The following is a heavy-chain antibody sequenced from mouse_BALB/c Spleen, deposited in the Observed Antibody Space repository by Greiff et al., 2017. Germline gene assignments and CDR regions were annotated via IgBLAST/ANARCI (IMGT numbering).Heavy chain of an antibody. CDR1: GYSFTSYW. CDR3: ARSLVYYYAMDY. J-gene: IGHJ4*01. CDR2: IDPSDSET. Sequence: QVQLQQSGPQLVRPGASVKISCKASGYSFTSYWMHWVKQRPGQGLEWIGMIDPSDSETRLNQKFKDKATLTVDKSSSTAYMQLSSPTSEDSAVYYCARSLVYYYAMDYWGQGTSVTVSS. D-gene: IGHD1-1*02. V-gene: IGHV1S127*01.